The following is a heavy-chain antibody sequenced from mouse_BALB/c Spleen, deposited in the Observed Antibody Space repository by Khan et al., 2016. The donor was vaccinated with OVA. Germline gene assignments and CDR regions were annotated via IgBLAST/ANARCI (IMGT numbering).Heavy chain of an antibody. CDR1: GYTFTEYT. J-gene: IGHJ4*01. D-gene: IGHD3-3*01. V-gene: IGHV1-18*01. CDR2: INPKNGIT. Sequence: VQLHQSGPELVKPGASVKISCMTSGYTFTEYTLHWVKQSHGKSLEWIGVINPKNGITNYNQYLKGKAILSVDKSSSTAYMELRSLTSEDSAVYYCARDAGRYWGQGTSGTVSS. CDR3: ARDAGRY.